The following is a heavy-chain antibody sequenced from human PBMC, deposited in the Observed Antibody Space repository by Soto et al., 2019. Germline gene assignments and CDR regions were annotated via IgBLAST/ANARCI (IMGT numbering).Heavy chain of an antibody. V-gene: IGHV3-21*01. CDR1: GFTFSSYS. Sequence: GGSLRLSCEASGFTFSSYSMNWVRQAPGKGLEWVSSIRSSNSYIYYADSVKGRFTISRDNAKNSLYLQMNSLSAEDTAVYYCARDSDYGDSETFDYWGQGTLVTVSS. CDR2: IRSSNSYI. D-gene: IGHD4-17*01. CDR3: ARDSDYGDSETFDY. J-gene: IGHJ4*02.